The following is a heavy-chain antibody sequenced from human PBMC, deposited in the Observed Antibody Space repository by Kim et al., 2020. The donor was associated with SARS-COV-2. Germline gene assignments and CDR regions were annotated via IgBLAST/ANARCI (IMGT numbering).Heavy chain of an antibody. CDR1: GGSISSSSYY. D-gene: IGHD2-2*01. CDR3: ARRGYCSSTSCYVVENYYYYGMDV. CDR2: IYYSGST. Sequence: SETLSLTCTVSGGSISSSSYYWGWIRQPPGKGLEWIGSIYYSGSTYYNPSLKSRVTISVDTSKNQFSLKLSSVTAADTAVYYCARRGYCSSTSCYVVENYYYYGMDVWGQGTTVTVSS. V-gene: IGHV4-39*01. J-gene: IGHJ6*02.